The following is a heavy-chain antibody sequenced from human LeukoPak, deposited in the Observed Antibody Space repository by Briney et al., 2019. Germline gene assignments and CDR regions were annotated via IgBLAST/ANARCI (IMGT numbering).Heavy chain of an antibody. CDR1: GGSISSYY. CDR3: ARVLRYYYDSSGYYYYYMDV. J-gene: IGHJ6*03. Sequence: PSETLSLTCTVSGGSISSYYWSWIRQPPGKGLEWIGEINHSGSTNYNPSLKNRVTISVDTSKNQFSLKLSSVTAADTAVYYCARVLRYYYDSSGYYYYYMDVWGKGTTVTVSS. CDR2: INHSGST. V-gene: IGHV4-34*01. D-gene: IGHD3-22*01.